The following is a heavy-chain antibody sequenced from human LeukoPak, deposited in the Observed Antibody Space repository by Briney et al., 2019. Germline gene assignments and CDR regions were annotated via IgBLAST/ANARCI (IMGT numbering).Heavy chain of an antibody. V-gene: IGHV1-8*01. CDR1: GYTFTSYD. CDR2: INPNTGYT. D-gene: IGHD3-16*01. J-gene: IGHJ4*02. CDR3: TRVPRELGAW. Sequence: GASVRVSCKASGYTFTSYDINWVRQATGQGLEWMEFINPNTGYTAYAQKFKGRVTLTRDTSISTAYMELSSLRSEDTALYYCTRVPRELGAWWGQGTLVTVSS.